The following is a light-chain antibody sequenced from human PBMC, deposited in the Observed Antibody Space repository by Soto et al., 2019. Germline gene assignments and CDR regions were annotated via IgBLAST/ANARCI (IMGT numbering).Light chain of an antibody. CDR2: GAS. Sequence: EIVLTQSPATLSVSPGERATLSCGASQSVSSNLAWYRRRPGQAPRLLIYGASTGATGIPDRFSGSGSGTEFTLTISRLQSEDFAVYYCQQYNSWPPWPFGQGTKVDI. V-gene: IGKV3-15*01. CDR1: QSVSSN. J-gene: IGKJ1*01. CDR3: QQYNSWPPWP.